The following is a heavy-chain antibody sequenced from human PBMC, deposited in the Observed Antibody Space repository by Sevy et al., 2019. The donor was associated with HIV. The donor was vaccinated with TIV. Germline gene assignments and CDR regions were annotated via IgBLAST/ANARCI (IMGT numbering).Heavy chain of an antibody. CDR1: GYTFTSYD. V-gene: IGHV1-8*01. CDR3: TRARSRSSRWAFDM. D-gene: IGHD3-10*01. J-gene: IGHJ3*02. CDR2: MNPNSGNT. Sequence: ASVKVSCKTSGYTFTSYDVNWVRQATGQGLEWMGWMNPNSGNTGYAQNFQGRVNMTRNTSIGTAYMELSSLRSEDTAVYYCTRARSRSSRWAFDMWGQGTMVTVSS.